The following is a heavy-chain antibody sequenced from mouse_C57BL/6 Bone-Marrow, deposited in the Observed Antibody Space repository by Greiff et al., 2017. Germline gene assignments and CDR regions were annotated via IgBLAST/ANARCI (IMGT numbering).Heavy chain of an antibody. D-gene: IGHD2-5*01. CDR3: ARSNYDY. CDR2: IDPSDSYA. CDR1: GYTFTSYW. V-gene: IGHV1-50*01. J-gene: IGHJ2*01. Sequence: QVQLQQPGAELVKPGASVKLSCKASGYTFTSYWMQWVKQRPGPGLEWIGEIDPSDSYANYNEKLKGKATLTVDTPASTAYMQLSSLTSEDSSVYYCARSNYDYWGQGTTRTFSS.